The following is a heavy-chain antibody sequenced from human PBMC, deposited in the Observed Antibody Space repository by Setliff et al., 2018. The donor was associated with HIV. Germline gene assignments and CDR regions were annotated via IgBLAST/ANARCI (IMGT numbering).Heavy chain of an antibody. V-gene: IGHV3-21*01. J-gene: IGHJ4*02. D-gene: IGHD6-13*01. CDR3: ARSRAAGFDY. CDR1: EFAFDNYV. CDR2: ISSTGSLT. Sequence: GGSLRLSCAASEFAFDNYVMNWFRQAPGKGLEWVSSISSTGSLTYYADSVKGRFTISRDNAKNSLYLQMNSLRAEDTAVYSCARSRAAGFDYWGQGTLVTVSS.